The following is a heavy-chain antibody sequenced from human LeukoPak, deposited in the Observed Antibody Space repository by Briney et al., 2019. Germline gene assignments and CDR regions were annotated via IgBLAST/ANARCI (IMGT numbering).Heavy chain of an antibody. CDR3: ARAAIAAARIYYYMDV. D-gene: IGHD6-13*01. J-gene: IGHJ6*03. CDR1: GFTFSSYS. Sequence: GGSLRLSCAASGFTFSSYSMNWVRQAPGKGLEGVSFISTSSSYIHNADSVKGRFTISRDNAEKSLYLQMNSLRAEDTAVYYCARAAIAAARIYYYMDVWAKGTTVTVSS. CDR2: ISTSSSYI. V-gene: IGHV3-21*01.